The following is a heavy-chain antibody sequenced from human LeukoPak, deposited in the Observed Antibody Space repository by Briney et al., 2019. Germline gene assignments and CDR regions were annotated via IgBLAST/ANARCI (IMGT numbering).Heavy chain of an antibody. CDR2: IIPIFGTA. CDR1: GGTFSSYA. J-gene: IGHJ4*02. Sequence: SVKVSCKASGGTFSSYAISWVRQAPGQGLEWMGGIIPIFGTANYAQKLQGRVTITADESTSTACMELSSLRSEDTAVYYCARALRGPITGTRGGVYFDYWGQGTLVTVSS. V-gene: IGHV1-69*13. D-gene: IGHD1-20*01. CDR3: ARALRGPITGTRGGVYFDY.